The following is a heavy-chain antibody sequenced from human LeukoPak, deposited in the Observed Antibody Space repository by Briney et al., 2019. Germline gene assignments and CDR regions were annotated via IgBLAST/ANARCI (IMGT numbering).Heavy chain of an antibody. Sequence: SETLSLTCTVSGGSMSSSSYYWGWIRQPPGKGLEWIGSIYYSGSTYYNPSLKSRVTISVDTSKNQFSLKLSSVTAADTAVYYCARHPSKYYFDYWGQGTLVTVSS. J-gene: IGHJ4*02. CDR2: IYYSGST. CDR3: ARHPSKYYFDY. CDR1: GGSMSSSSYY. V-gene: IGHV4-39*01.